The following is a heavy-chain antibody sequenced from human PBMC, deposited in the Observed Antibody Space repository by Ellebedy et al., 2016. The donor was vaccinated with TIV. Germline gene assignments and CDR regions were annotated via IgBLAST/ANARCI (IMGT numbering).Heavy chain of an antibody. J-gene: IGHJ2*01. CDR1: GSSINSY. CDR2: VYYSGKT. V-gene: IGHV4-59*01. CDR3: ARKSLSNWSFDL. Sequence: MPSETLSLTCTVSGSSINSYWNCIRHPPGRGLEYIGYVYYSGKTNYSPSLKDRVTISLDTSKSQFALHLNSVTAADTAVYYCARKSLSNWSFDLWGRGTLVTVSS.